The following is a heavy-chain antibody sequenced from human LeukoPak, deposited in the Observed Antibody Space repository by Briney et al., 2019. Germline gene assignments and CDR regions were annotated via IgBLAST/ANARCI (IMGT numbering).Heavy chain of an antibody. Sequence: GGSLRLSCAASGFTLTSHWMSWVRPAPGKGLGGVANIKQDGSEKFYVDSVKGRFTISRDNAKKSLYLQMNSLRAEDTAVYYCVRPVYFAADYWGQGTLVTVSS. J-gene: IGHJ4*02. CDR3: VRPVYFAADY. V-gene: IGHV3-7*01. CDR2: IKQDGSEK. D-gene: IGHD5/OR15-5a*01. CDR1: GFTLTSHW.